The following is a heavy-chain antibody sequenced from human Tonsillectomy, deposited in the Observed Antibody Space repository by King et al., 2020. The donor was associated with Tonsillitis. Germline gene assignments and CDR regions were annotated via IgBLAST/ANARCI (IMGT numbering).Heavy chain of an antibody. V-gene: IGHV4-38-2*02. Sequence: QLQESGPGLVKPSETLSLTCTVSGSSISSGYYWGWIRQPPGKGLEWIGSIYHSGSTYYNPSLKSRVTISVDTSKNQFSLKLSSVTAADTAVYYCAGNYYGSGSQNDAFDIWGQGTMVTVSS. J-gene: IGHJ3*02. D-gene: IGHD3-10*01. CDR1: GSSISSGYY. CDR2: IYHSGST. CDR3: AGNYYGSGSQNDAFDI.